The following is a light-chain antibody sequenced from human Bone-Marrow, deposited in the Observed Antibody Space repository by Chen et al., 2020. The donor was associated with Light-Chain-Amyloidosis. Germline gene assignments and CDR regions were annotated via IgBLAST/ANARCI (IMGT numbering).Light chain of an antibody. CDR3: QVWDRSSDRPV. Sequence: SYVLPPPYSVSVAPGQTATISRGGNNIGSTSVHWYQQTPGQAPLLVVYDDSDRPSGIPERLSGSNSGNTATLTISRVEAGDEADYYCQVWDRSSDRPVFGGGTKLTVL. CDR2: DDS. J-gene: IGLJ3*02. CDR1: NIGSTS. V-gene: IGLV3-21*02.